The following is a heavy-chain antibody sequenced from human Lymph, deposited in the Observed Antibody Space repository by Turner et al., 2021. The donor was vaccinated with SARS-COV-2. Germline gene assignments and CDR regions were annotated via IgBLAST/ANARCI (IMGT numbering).Heavy chain of an antibody. V-gene: IGHV4-39*01. Sequence: QLQLQESGPGLVKPSETLFLTCTVSGGSISSSSYYWGWIRQPPGKGLEWNGNNYYGRCNYYDPTHKNRVTLTVDTTMDQFSLKLSSVTAADTAVYYCARHPRLYSKTYSGAFDIWGQGTMVTVSS. J-gene: IGHJ3*02. CDR3: ARHPRLYSKTYSGAFDI. CDR1: GGSISSSSYY. CDR2: NYYGRCN. D-gene: IGHD1-26*01.